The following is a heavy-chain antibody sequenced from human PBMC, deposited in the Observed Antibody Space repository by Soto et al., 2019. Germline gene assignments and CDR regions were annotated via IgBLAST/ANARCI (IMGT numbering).Heavy chain of an antibody. V-gene: IGHV1-69*02. D-gene: IGHD2-8*02. Sequence: QVQRLQSGSEVKKPGSSVKVSCRASGGSLSSYPVTWVRQAPGQGLEWMGRIIPIVGLTNYAQKFQGRVTITADKSTSTAYMELSSLRSDDTAVAYCARPTGGHDAGGNYMDVWGKGTTVIVSS. CDR1: GGSLSSYP. J-gene: IGHJ6*03. CDR3: ARPTGGHDAGGNYMDV. CDR2: IIPIVGLT.